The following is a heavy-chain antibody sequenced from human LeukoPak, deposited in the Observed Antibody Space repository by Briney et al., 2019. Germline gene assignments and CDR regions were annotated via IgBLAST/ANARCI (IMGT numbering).Heavy chain of an antibody. CDR1: GFTFSSYW. CDR2: IKHDGSEK. Sequence: GGSLRLSCAASGFTFSSYWMSWVRPVPGKGLEWVANIKHDGSEKYYVDSVKGRFTISRDNAKNSLYLQMNSLRAEDTAVYYCARGSVDIVATTGIYYFDYWGQGTLVTVSS. D-gene: IGHD5-12*01. V-gene: IGHV3-7*01. CDR3: ARGSVDIVATTGIYYFDY. J-gene: IGHJ4*02.